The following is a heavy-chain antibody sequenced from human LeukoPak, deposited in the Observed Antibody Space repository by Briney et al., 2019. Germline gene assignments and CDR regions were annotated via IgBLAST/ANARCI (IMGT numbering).Heavy chain of an antibody. V-gene: IGHV3-30*18. J-gene: IGHJ3*02. Sequence: GGSLRLSCAASGFTFSSYGMHWVRQAPGKGLEWVAVISYDGSNKYYADSVKGRFTISRDNSKNTLYLQMNSLRAEDTAVYYCAKRGWQQLVLGGANDAFDIWGQGTMVTVSS. CDR2: ISYDGSNK. CDR3: AKRGWQQLVLGGANDAFDI. D-gene: IGHD6-13*01. CDR1: GFTFSSYG.